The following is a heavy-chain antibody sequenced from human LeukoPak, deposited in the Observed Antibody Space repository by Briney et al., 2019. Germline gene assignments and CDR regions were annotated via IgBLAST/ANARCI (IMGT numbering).Heavy chain of an antibody. CDR3: AKARGATTVFLHDAFDI. J-gene: IGHJ3*02. V-gene: IGHV3-9*03. CDR1: GFTFDDYA. Sequence: GGSLRLSCAASGFTFDDYAMHWVRQAPGKGLEWVSGISWNSGSIGYADSVKGRFTISRDNAKNSLYLQMNSLRAEDMALYYCAKARGATTVFLHDAFDIWGQGTMVTVSS. D-gene: IGHD1-26*01. CDR2: ISWNSGSI.